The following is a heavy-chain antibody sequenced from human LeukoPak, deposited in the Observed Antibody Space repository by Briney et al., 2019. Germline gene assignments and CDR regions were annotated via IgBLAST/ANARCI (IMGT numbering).Heavy chain of an antibody. Sequence: SVKVSCKASGFTFTSSAVQWVRQARGQRLEWIGWIVVGSGNTNYAQKFQERVTITRDMSTSTAYMELSSLRSEDTAVYYCAAGWSGSGKNWFDPWGQGTLVTVSS. D-gene: IGHD3-10*01. V-gene: IGHV1-58*01. CDR3: AAGWSGSGKNWFDP. CDR1: GFTFTSSA. CDR2: IVVGSGNT. J-gene: IGHJ5*02.